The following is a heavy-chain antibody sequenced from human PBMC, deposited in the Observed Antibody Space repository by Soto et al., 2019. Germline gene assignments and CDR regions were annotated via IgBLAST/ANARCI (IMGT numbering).Heavy chain of an antibody. D-gene: IGHD2-8*01. CDR2: IWYDGGNK. J-gene: IGHJ6*02. CDR1: GFSFSSYG. V-gene: IGHV3-33*01. Sequence: QVQLVESGGGVVQPGRSLRLSCEASGFSFSSYGMHWVRQAPGKGLEWVAIIWYDGGNKYYADSVKGRFTISRDNPKDTLYLQMNSLRAEDTAVYYCARKMVPGTLTGSMDVWGQGTTVTVSS. CDR3: ARKMVPGTLTGSMDV.